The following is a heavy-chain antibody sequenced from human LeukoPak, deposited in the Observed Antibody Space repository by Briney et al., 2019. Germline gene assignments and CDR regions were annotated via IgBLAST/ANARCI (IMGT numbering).Heavy chain of an antibody. CDR3: ARGALAARRFDS. J-gene: IGHJ4*02. D-gene: IGHD6-6*01. Sequence: GGSLRLSCEASGFTFSSNSMIWVRQTPGKGLEWVSSISGSGDDTYYADSVWGRFTLSRDNSKNTLYLQMNSLSTEDTGLYYCARGALAARRFDSWGQGTLVTASS. CDR2: ISGSGDDT. V-gene: IGHV3-23*01. CDR1: GFTFSSNS.